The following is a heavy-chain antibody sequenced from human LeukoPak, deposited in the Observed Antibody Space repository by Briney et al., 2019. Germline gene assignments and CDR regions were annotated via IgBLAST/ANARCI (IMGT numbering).Heavy chain of an antibody. CDR2: IYPGDSDT. D-gene: IGHD5-18*01. CDR1: GYSFTSYW. V-gene: IGHV5-51*01. Sequence: GESLKISCKGSGYSFTSYWIAWVRQMPGKGLEWMGIIYPGDSDTRYSPSFQGQVTISADKSISTAYLQWSNLKASDTAMYYCARLHVDTAMAPDYWGQGTLVTVSS. J-gene: IGHJ4*02. CDR3: ARLHVDTAMAPDY.